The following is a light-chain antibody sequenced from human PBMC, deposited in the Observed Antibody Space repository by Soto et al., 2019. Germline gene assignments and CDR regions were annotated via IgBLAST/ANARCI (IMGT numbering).Light chain of an antibody. V-gene: IGLV7-46*01. J-gene: IGLJ1*01. CDR3: LLSYNGPYV. CDR1: TGAVTNGHY. Sequence: VVTQEPSLTVSPGGTVTLTCGSSTGAVTNGHYPYWFQQKPGQAPRTLIYDTTNRHSWTPARFSGSLLGGKAALTLSGAQPEDVAEYYCLLSYNGPYVFGTGTKVTVL. CDR2: DTT.